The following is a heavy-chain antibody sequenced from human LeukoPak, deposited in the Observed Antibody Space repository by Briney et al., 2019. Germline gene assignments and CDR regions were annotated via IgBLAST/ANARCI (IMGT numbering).Heavy chain of an antibody. J-gene: IGHJ6*02. CDR1: GFTFSSYG. V-gene: IGHV3-33*01. Sequence: GGSLRLSCAASGFTFSSYGMHWVRQAPGKGLEWVAVIWHDGSNRYFAASVKGRFTISRDNSKNTLYLQMNSLRSEDTAMYYCARDLNGMDVWGQGTTVTVSS. CDR2: IWHDGSNR. CDR3: ARDLNGMDV.